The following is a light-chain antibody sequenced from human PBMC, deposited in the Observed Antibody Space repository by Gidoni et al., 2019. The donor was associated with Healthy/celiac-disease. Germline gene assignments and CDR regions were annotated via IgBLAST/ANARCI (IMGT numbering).Light chain of an antibody. V-gene: IGKV3-20*01. CDR1: QSVSSSY. CDR3: QQYGSSGWT. Sequence: IVLTQSPGPLSLSPGERATLSCRASQSVSSSYLAWYQQKPGQAPRLLIYGASSRATGIPDRCSGSGSGTDFTLTISRLEPEDFAVYYCQQYGSSGWTFGQXTKVEIK. J-gene: IGKJ1*01. CDR2: GAS.